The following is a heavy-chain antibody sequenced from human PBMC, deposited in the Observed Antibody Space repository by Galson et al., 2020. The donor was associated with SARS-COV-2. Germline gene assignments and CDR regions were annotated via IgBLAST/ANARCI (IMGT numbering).Heavy chain of an antibody. CDR1: GYTFTSYG. CDR3: AIDLLELVLNYYYYYGMDV. V-gene: IGHV1-18*01. D-gene: IGHD6-13*01. Sequence: ASVKVSCKASGYTFTSYGISWVRQAPGQGLEWMGWISAYNGNTNYAQKLQGRVTMTTDTSTSTAYMELRSLRSDDTAVYYCAIDLLELVLNYYYYYGMDVWGQGTTVTVSS. J-gene: IGHJ6*02. CDR2: ISAYNGNT.